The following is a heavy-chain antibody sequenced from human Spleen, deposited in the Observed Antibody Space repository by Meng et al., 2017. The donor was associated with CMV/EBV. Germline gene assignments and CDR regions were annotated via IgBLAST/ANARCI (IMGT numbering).Heavy chain of an antibody. V-gene: IGHV4-38-2*02. Sequence: SETLSLTCTVSGNSISSGYYWAWIRQPPGKGLEWIGNIYHSGSTYYNPSLKSRVTISADTSKNQFSLKLTSVTAADTAVYFCVAYLVGIGGRGYWGQGTVVTVSS. CDR1: GNSISSGYY. D-gene: IGHD1-26*01. CDR3: VAYLVGIGGRGY. J-gene: IGHJ4*02. CDR2: IYHSGST.